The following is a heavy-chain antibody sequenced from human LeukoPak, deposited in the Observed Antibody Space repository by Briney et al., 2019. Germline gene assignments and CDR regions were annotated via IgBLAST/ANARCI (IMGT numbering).Heavy chain of an antibody. D-gene: IGHD6-25*01. V-gene: IGHV1-8*01. CDR1: GYTFTSYD. J-gene: IGHJ6*02. CDR2: MNPNSGNT. CDR3: ARGIVEATTPYYYYGMDV. Sequence: ASVKVSCRASGYTFTSYDINWVRQATEQGLEWMGWMNPNSGNTGYAQKFQGRVTMTRNTSISTAYMELSSLRSEDTAVYYCARGIVEATTPYYYYGMDVWGQGTTVTVSS.